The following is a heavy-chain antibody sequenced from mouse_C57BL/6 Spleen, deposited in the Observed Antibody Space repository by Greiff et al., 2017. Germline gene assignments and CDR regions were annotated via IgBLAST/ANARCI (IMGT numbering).Heavy chain of an antibody. V-gene: IGHV1-50*01. Sequence: QVHVKQPGAELVKPGASVKLSCKASGYTFTSYWMQWVKQRPGQGLEWIGEIDPSDSYTNYNQKFKGKATLTVDTSSSTAYMQLSSLTSEDSAVYYCARVIYDYDVGMDYWGQGTSVTVSS. CDR1: GYTFTSYW. J-gene: IGHJ4*01. D-gene: IGHD2-4*01. CDR2: IDPSDSYT. CDR3: ARVIYDYDVGMDY.